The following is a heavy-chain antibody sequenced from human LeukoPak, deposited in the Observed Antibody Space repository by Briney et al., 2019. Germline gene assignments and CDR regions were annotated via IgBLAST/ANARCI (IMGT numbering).Heavy chain of an antibody. D-gene: IGHD2-2*02. V-gene: IGHV3-7*01. CDR1: GFTFSSYW. Sequence: GSLRLSCAATGFTFSSYWMSWVRQAPGKGLEWVANIKQDGSEKYYVDSVKGRFTISRDNAENSLYLQMNSLRAEDTAVYYCARGGGDCSSTSCYRFNWGQGTLVTVSS. J-gene: IGHJ4*02. CDR3: ARGGGDCSSTSCYRFN. CDR2: IKQDGSEK.